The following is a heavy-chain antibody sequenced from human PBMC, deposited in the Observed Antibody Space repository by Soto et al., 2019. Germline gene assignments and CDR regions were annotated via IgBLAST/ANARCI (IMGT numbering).Heavy chain of an antibody. CDR2: IYYSGST. Sequence: LSLTCTVSGGSISSYYWSWIRQPPGKGLEWIGYIYYSGSTNYNPSLKSRVTISVDTSKNQFSLKLSSVTAADTAVYYCARDRITIFGVVILHDAFDIWGHGTMVTVSS. CDR1: GGSISSYY. V-gene: IGHV4-59*01. D-gene: IGHD3-3*01. J-gene: IGHJ3*02. CDR3: ARDRITIFGVVILHDAFDI.